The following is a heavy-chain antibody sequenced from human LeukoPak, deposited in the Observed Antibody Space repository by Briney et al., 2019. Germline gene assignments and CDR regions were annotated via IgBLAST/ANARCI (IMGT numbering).Heavy chain of an antibody. CDR2: IGSGGVP. J-gene: IGHJ4*02. CDR3: ARGGFCSRSNCETASYYFAS. Sequence: PGGSLRLSCAVWRFTFSDFDVLWLRHARGKGVVGVSAIGSGGVPYSSDSVKGRFTISRENAKSSLYLQKDCLRAGDSAYYFCARGGFCSRSNCETASYYFASCSQGTLVTAS. V-gene: IGHV3-13*05. CDR1: RFTFSDFD. D-gene: IGHD2-15*01.